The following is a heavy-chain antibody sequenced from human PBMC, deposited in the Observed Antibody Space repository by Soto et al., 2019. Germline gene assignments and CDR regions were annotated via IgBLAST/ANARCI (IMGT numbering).Heavy chain of an antibody. J-gene: IGHJ4*02. V-gene: IGHV3-30*18. CDR1: GFTFSSYG. CDR3: AKGLRLGELSFFDY. CDR2: ISYDGSNK. D-gene: IGHD3-16*02. Sequence: GGSLRLSCAASGFTFSSYGMHWVRQAPGKGLEWVAVISYDGSNKYYADSVKGRFTISRDNSKNTLYLQMNSLRAEDTAVYYCAKGLRLGELSFFDYWGQGTLVTVSS.